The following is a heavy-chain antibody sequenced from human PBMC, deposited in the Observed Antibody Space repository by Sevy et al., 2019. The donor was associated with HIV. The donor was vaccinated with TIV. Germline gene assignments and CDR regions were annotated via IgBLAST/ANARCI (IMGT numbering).Heavy chain of an antibody. D-gene: IGHD1-26*01. CDR1: GFTFRYYA. CDR2: ISGSGGST. V-gene: IGHV3-23*01. Sequence: GESLKISCAASGFTFRYYAMSWVRQTPGKGLQWVSGISGSGGSTDNADAVKGRFTISRDNAKNTLYLQTNSLRAEDTAVYYCAKFQDVGATFVDYWGQGTLLTVSS. J-gene: IGHJ4*02. CDR3: AKFQDVGATFVDY.